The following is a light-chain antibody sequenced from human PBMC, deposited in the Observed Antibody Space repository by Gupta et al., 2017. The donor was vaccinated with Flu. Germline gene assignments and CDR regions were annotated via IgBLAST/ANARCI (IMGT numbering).Light chain of an antibody. CDR2: DAS. CDR1: QSVSSY. CDR3: QQRSNWPGLT. Sequence: EIVLTQSTATLSLSPGERATISCRASQSVSSYLAWYQQKPGQAPRLLIYDASNRATGIPARFSGSGSGTDFTLTISSLEPEDFAVYYCQQRSNWPGLTFGGGTKVEIK. V-gene: IGKV3-11*01. J-gene: IGKJ4*01.